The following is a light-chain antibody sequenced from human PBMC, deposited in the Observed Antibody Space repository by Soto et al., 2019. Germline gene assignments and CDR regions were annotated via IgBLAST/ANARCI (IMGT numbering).Light chain of an antibody. CDR1: QSVSSY. Sequence: EIVLTQSPATLSLATGERATLSCRASQSVSSYLAWYQQKPGQAPRLLIYDASNRATGIPARFSGSGSGTDFTLTISSLEPEDFAFYYCQQRSNWPRFGQGTRLEIK. CDR3: QQRSNWPR. J-gene: IGKJ5*01. V-gene: IGKV3-11*01. CDR2: DAS.